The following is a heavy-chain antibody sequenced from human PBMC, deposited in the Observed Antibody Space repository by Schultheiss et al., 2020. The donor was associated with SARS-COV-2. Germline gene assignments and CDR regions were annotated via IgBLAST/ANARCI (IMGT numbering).Heavy chain of an antibody. D-gene: IGHD2-15*01. CDR1: GYSISSGYY. CDR2: NYYSGST. J-gene: IGHJ5*02. V-gene: IGHV4-38-2*01. CDR3: SRGEYCSGGSCYSFDP. Sequence: SETLSLTCAVSGYSISSGYYWGWLRQPPGKGLVWIVYNYYSGSTNYHPSLKSRVIISVDTSKNQFSLQLSSVTAADTAVYYCSRGEYCSGGSCYSFDPWGQGTLVTVSS.